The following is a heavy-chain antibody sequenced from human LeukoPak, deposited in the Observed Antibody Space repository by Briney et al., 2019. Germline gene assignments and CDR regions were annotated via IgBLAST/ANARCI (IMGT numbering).Heavy chain of an antibody. D-gene: IGHD6-19*01. J-gene: IGHJ4*02. CDR1: ELTVSSNY. V-gene: IGHV3-53*05. CDR2: IYSGGST. CDR3: ARGGTPGHSTGWIDH. Sequence: PGGSLRLSCAASELTVSSNYMSWVRQAPGKGLEWVSVIYSGGSTYYADSVKGRFIISRDNSRNTLYLQMNSLRAEDTAMYHCARGGTPGHSTGWIDHWGQGTLVTVSS.